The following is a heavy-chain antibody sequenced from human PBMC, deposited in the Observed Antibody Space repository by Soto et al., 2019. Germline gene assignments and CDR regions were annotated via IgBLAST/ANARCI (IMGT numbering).Heavy chain of an antibody. CDR2: IWYDGSNK. V-gene: IGHV3-33*01. J-gene: IGHJ4*02. D-gene: IGHD3-3*01. Sequence: PGGSLRLSCAASGFTFSSYGMHWVRQAPGKGLEWVAVIWYDGSNKYYADSVKGRFTISRDNSKNTLYLQMSSLRAEDTAVYYCARDGKINDFWSGTVDHTYYFDYWGQGTLVTVSS. CDR1: GFTFSSYG. CDR3: ARDGKINDFWSGTVDHTYYFDY.